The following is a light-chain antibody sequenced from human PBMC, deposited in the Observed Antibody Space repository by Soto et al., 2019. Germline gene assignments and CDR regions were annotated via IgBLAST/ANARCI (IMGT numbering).Light chain of an antibody. CDR3: QHYNNWPRT. Sequence: EIVMTQSPATLSVSPGERATLSCRASQSVSSNLAWYQQKPGQAPRLLIYGASTRATGIPARFSGSGSGTEVTLTISRLQSEDFAVYYCQHYNNWPRTFGQGTKVEIK. J-gene: IGKJ1*01. CDR1: QSVSSN. V-gene: IGKV3-15*01. CDR2: GAS.